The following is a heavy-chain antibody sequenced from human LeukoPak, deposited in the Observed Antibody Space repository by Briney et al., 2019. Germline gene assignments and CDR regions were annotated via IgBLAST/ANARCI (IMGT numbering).Heavy chain of an antibody. Sequence: SETLSLTCTVSGDSISTSDFYWGWIRQPPGKGLEWIGRMHTTGSTNYNPSLKSRVTMSVDTSKNQFSLKLTSVTAADTAVYYCARDRGSGNYAFWGQGTLVTVSS. J-gene: IGHJ4*02. CDR2: MHTTGST. D-gene: IGHD1-26*01. CDR1: GDSISTSDFY. CDR3: ARDRGSGNYAF. V-gene: IGHV4-39*07.